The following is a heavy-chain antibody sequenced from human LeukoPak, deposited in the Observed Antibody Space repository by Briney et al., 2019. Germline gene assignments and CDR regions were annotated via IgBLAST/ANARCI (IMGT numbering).Heavy chain of an antibody. V-gene: IGHV1-8*01. Sequence: ASVKVSCKASGYTFTSYDINWVRQATGQGLEWMGWMSPNGGNTGYAQKFQGRVAMTRDTSISTAYMELSSLRSDDTAVYYCARVSGELLRPDAFDIWGQGTMVTVSS. CDR2: MSPNGGNT. CDR3: ARVSGELLRPDAFDI. D-gene: IGHD1-26*01. CDR1: GYTFTSYD. J-gene: IGHJ3*02.